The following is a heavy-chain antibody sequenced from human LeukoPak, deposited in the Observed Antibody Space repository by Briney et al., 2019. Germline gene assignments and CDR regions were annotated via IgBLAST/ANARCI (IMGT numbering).Heavy chain of an antibody. D-gene: IGHD4-11*01. CDR2: IKEDGSES. CDR3: VRSAFLTTEFYFDY. Sequence: GSLRLSCAVSGFSLSSYWMNWVRQAPGKGLEWVANIKEDGSESHYVGSVKGRFTISRDNAKNTLYLQMNSLRAEDTAVYYCVRSAFLTTEFYFDYWGHETLVTVSS. J-gene: IGHJ4*01. V-gene: IGHV3-7*01. CDR1: GFSLSSYW.